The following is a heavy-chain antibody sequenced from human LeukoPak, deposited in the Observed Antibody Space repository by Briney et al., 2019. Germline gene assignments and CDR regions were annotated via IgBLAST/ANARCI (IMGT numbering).Heavy chain of an antibody. D-gene: IGHD3-3*01. CDR2: ISGSGGST. CDR1: GFTFSSYA. Sequence: GGSLRLSCAASGFTFSSYAMSWVRQAPGKGQEWVSAISGSGGSTYYADSVKGRFTISRDNSKNTLYLQMNSLRAEDTAVYYCAKAPYYDFWSGYSYYFDYWGQGTLVTVSS. V-gene: IGHV3-23*01. CDR3: AKAPYYDFWSGYSYYFDY. J-gene: IGHJ4*02.